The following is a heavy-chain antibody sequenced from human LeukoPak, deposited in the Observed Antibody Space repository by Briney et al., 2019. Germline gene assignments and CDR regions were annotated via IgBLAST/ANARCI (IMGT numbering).Heavy chain of an antibody. CDR1: GGSISSYY. CDR2: IYYSGST. V-gene: IGHV4-59*08. Sequence: SETPSLTCTVSGGSISSYYWSWIRQPPGKGLEWIGYIYYSGSTNYNPSLKSRVTISVDTSKNQFSLKLSSVTAADTAVHYCARSPRGGDRPHFDYWGQGTLVTVSS. D-gene: IGHD2-21*01. CDR3: ARSPRGGDRPHFDY. J-gene: IGHJ4*02.